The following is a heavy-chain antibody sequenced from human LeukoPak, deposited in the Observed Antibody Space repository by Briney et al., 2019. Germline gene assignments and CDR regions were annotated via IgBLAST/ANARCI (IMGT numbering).Heavy chain of an antibody. V-gene: IGHV4-59*01. Sequence: PAETLSLTCTVSGGSISSYYWSWIRQPPGKGLEWIGYIYYSGSTKYNPSLKRRVTISVEPTKNHIPLKLRSVTAADTAGYYFSGDRRDGYNSGDYYFDYWGQGTLVTVSP. CDR2: IYYSGST. CDR1: GGSISSYY. D-gene: IGHD5-24*01. J-gene: IGHJ4*02. CDR3: SGDRRDGYNSGDYYFDY.